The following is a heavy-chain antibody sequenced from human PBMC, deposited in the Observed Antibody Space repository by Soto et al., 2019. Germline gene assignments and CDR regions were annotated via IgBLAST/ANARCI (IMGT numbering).Heavy chain of an antibody. D-gene: IGHD2-2*01. CDR1: GFTFDDYA. J-gene: IGHJ5*02. V-gene: IGHV3-9*01. Sequence: GGSLRLSCAASGFTFDDYAMHWVRQAPGKGLEWVSGISWNSGSIGYADSVKGRFTISRDNAKNSLYLQMNSLRAEDTALYYCAASQPPVGFDPWGQGTLVTVSS. CDR2: ISWNSGSI. CDR3: AASQPPVGFDP.